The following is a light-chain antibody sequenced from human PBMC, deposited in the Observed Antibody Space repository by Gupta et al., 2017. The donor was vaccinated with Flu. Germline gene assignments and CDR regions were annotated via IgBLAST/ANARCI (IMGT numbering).Light chain of an antibody. J-gene: IGKJ3*01. Sequence: PSSLSASTGDRVTITWRASQGISSYLAWYQQKPGKAPKLLIYAASTLQSGVPSRFSGSGSGTDFTLTISCLQSEDFATYYCQQEDSAVFTFGHGTKVDIK. CDR3: QQEDSAVFT. V-gene: IGKV1-8*01. CDR2: AAS. CDR1: QGISSY.